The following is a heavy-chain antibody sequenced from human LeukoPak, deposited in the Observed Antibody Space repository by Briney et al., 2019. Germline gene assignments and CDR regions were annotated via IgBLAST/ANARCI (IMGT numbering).Heavy chain of an antibody. CDR2: IRYDGADK. Sequence: GGSLRLSCAASGFTFNTYGMHWVRQAPDKGLEWVAFIRYDGADKYYADSVKGRFTISRDNSKNTLYLQMNSLRVEDSAVYYCAKGAHQGNWFDPWGQGTLVTVSS. J-gene: IGHJ5*02. CDR1: GFTFNTYG. D-gene: IGHD2-2*01. V-gene: IGHV3-30*02. CDR3: AKGAHQGNWFDP.